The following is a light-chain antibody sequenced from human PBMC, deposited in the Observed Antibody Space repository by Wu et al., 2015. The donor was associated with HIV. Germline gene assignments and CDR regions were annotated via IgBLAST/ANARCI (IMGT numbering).Light chain of an antibody. V-gene: IGKV3-15*01. CDR1: QSISSN. CDR2: GAS. Sequence: EIVMTQSPATLSVSPGERATLSCRASQSISSNLAWYQQKPGQAPRLLIYGASTRATGIPARFSGSGFATDFTLTISSLESEDFAVYYCQQYQNWPPITFGGGTKVEIK. J-gene: IGKJ4*01. CDR3: QQYQNWPPIT.